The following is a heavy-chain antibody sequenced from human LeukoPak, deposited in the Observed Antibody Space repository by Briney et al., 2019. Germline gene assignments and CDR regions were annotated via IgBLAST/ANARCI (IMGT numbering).Heavy chain of an antibody. CDR1: GFTFSSYA. J-gene: IGHJ5*02. CDR2: ISYDGSNK. D-gene: IGHD6-13*01. Sequence: GGSLRLSCAASGFTFSSYAMHWVRQAPGKGLEWVAVISYDGSNKYYADSVKGRFTISRDNSKNTLYLQMNSLRAEDTAVYYCARGTPVAAAGIRDNWFDPWGQGTLVTVSS. V-gene: IGHV3-30*04. CDR3: ARGTPVAAAGIRDNWFDP.